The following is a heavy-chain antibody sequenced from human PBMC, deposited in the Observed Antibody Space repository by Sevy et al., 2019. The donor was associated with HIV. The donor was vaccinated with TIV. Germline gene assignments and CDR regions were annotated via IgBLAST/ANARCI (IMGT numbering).Heavy chain of an antibody. CDR3: ANAYSGSYSHSYLYALDV. J-gene: IGHJ6*02. D-gene: IGHD1-26*01. V-gene: IGHV3-30*18. CDR1: GFSFSYYG. CDR2: ISHDGINE. Sequence: GGSLRLSCIGSGFSFSYYGIHWVRQSPGKGLDWVALISHDGINEYYAYSVKGRFTISRDSSMNTVYLEMNSLRNEDTAIYFCANAYSGSYSHSYLYALDVWGQGTTVTVSS.